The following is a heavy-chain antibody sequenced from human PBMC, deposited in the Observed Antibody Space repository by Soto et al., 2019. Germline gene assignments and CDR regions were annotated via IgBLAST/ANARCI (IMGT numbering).Heavy chain of an antibody. CDR3: ARDRITISAVVSDDTVA. Sequence: GGSLRLSCAASGFSFSSYSMNWVRQAPGKGLEWVSYISSSSSSTIYYADSVKGRFTISRDNAKNSLYLQMNSLRDEDTAVYYCARDRITISAVVSDDTVAWGEATTVTV. CDR1: GFSFSSYS. CDR2: ISSSSSSTI. V-gene: IGHV3-48*02. D-gene: IGHD3-3*01. J-gene: IGHJ6*02.